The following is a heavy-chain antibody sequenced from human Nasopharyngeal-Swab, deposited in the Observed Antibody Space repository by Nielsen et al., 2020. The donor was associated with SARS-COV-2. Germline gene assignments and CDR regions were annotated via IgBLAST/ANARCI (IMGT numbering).Heavy chain of an antibody. V-gene: IGHV4-39*07. CDR3: ARDWYSSSWYNYYYGMDV. J-gene: IGHJ6*02. D-gene: IGHD6-13*01. CDR2: IYYSGRT. Sequence: SEPLSPTCTLSGGSISSSSYYWGWIRQPPGKGLEWIGSIYYSGRTYYNPSLKSRVTISVDTSKNQFSLKLSSVTAADTAVYYCARDWYSSSWYNYYYGMDVWGQGTTVTVSS. CDR1: GGSISSSSYY.